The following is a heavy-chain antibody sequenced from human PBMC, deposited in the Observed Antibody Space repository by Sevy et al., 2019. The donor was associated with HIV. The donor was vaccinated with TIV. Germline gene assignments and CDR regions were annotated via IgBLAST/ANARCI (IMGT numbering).Heavy chain of an antibody. J-gene: IGHJ4*01. CDR2: IRHDGTKK. V-gene: IGHV3-30*02. Sequence: GGSLRLPCAASGVSFNTYGMQWVRQTPGKGLEWVSFIRHDGTKKYYSESVKGRFTISRDNSKRTLYLQMNSLRTDDTGLYFCTNGDCYFDYWGHGTLVTVSS. D-gene: IGHD2-21*02. CDR3: TNGDCYFDY. CDR1: GVSFNTYG.